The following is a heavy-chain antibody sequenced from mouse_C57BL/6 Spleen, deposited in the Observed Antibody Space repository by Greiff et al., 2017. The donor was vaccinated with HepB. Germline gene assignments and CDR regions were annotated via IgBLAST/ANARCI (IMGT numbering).Heavy chain of an antibody. J-gene: IGHJ4*01. V-gene: IGHV1-55*01. Sequence: QVQLQQPGAELVKPGASVKMSCKASGYTFTSYWITWVKQRPGQGLEWIGDIYPGSGSTNYNEKFKSKATLTVDTSSSTAYMQLSSLTSEDSAVYYCARPSYYGSSGHYYAMDYWGQGTSVTVAS. CDR1: GYTFTSYW. CDR2: IYPGSGST. D-gene: IGHD1-1*01. CDR3: ARPSYYGSSGHYYAMDY.